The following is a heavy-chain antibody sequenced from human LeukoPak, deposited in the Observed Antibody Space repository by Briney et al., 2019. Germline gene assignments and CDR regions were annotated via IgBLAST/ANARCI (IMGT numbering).Heavy chain of an antibody. CDR1: GGSFSRSSYY. D-gene: IGHD5-24*01. J-gene: IGHJ2*01. V-gene: IGHV4-39*07. CDR3: ARNEMATIHWYFDL. Sequence: SETLSLTCAVYGGSFSRSSYYWGWIRQPPGKGLEWIGSIYYSGSTYYNPSLKSRVTISVDTSKNQFSLKLSSVTAADTAVYYCARNEMATIHWYFDLWGRGTLVTVSS. CDR2: IYYSGST.